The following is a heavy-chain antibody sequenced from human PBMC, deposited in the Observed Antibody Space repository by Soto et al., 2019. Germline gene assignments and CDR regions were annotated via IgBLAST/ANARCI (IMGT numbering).Heavy chain of an antibody. Sequence: SETLSLTCTVSGGSISSYYLSWIRQPPGQGLEWIGYICTGGTTKYNPSLKSRVTMSVDTPKTQFSLELTSVTAADTAVYYCARVGSKSFYYATDVWGQGTTVTVSS. CDR3: ARVGSKSFYYATDV. V-gene: IGHV4-4*09. CDR1: GGSISSYY. CDR2: ICTGGTT. D-gene: IGHD4-4*01. J-gene: IGHJ6*02.